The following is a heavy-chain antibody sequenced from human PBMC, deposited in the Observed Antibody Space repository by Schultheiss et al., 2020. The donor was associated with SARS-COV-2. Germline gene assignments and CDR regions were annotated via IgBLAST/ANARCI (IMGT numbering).Heavy chain of an antibody. V-gene: IGHV4-4*07. CDR1: GGSISSYY. J-gene: IGHJ6*02. CDR3: ARADDFLGPTHYYYYGMDV. CDR2: IYTSGST. Sequence: SETLSLTCTVSGGSISSYYWSWIRQPAGKGLEWIGRIYTSGSTNYNPSLKSRVTMSVDTSKNQFSLKLSSVTAADTAVYYCARADDFLGPTHYYYYGMDVWGQGTTVTVSS. D-gene: IGHD3-3*01.